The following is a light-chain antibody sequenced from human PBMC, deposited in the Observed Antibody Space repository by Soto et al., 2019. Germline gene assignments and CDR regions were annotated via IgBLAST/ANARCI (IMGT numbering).Light chain of an antibody. CDR2: DVT. CDR3: SSYTSTSTPVV. V-gene: IGLV2-14*03. J-gene: IGLJ2*01. Sequence: QPVLTQPASVSGSPGQSITISCTGTSSDVGRYNYISWYQQHPGKAPKIMIYDVTNRPSGIGNRFSGSKSGNTASLTISGLQAEDEADYYCSSYTSTSTPVVFGGGTQLTVL. CDR1: SSDVGRYNY.